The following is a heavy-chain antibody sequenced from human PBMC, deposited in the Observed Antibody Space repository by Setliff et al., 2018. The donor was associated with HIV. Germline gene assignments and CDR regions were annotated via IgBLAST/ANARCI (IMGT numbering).Heavy chain of an antibody. J-gene: IGHJ4*02. CDR2: IDYSGSA. Sequence: PSETLSLTCTVSSGSISSGTYYCSWIRQYPGKGLEWIGYIDYSGSAFYNPSLKSRITISRDTSKNQFSLKMNSVTAADTAVYYCARGGKIAAAGGIFDYWGQGTLVTVSS. CDR3: ARGGKIAAAGGIFDY. V-gene: IGHV4-31*03. D-gene: IGHD6-13*01. CDR1: SGSISSGTYY.